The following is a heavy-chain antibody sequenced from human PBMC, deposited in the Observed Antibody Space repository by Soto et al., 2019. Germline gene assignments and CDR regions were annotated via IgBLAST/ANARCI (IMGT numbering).Heavy chain of an antibody. CDR1: GYTFTGYY. Sequence: ASVTVSCRPSGYTFTGYYMHWVRQAPGQGLEWMGWINPNSGGTNYAQKFQGWVTMIRDTSISTAYMELSRLRSDDTAVYYCARGYCSSTSCPETYYSGMDVWGQGTTVTVSS. J-gene: IGHJ6*02. V-gene: IGHV1-2*04. CDR2: INPNSGGT. D-gene: IGHD2-2*01. CDR3: ARGYCSSTSCPETYYSGMDV.